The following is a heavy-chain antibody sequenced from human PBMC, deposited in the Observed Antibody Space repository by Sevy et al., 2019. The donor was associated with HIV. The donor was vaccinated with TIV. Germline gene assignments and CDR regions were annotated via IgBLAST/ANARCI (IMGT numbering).Heavy chain of an antibody. D-gene: IGHD4-17*01. CDR1: GFTFSDYY. V-gene: IGHV3-11*01. J-gene: IGHJ3*02. Sequence: GGSLRLSCAASGFTFSDYYMSWIRQAPGKGLEWVSYISSSGSTIYYADSVKGRFTISRDNAKNSLYLQMNSLRAEDTAVYYCASPLTTVTTVGAFDIWGQGRMVTVSS. CDR2: ISSSGSTI. CDR3: ASPLTTVTTVGAFDI.